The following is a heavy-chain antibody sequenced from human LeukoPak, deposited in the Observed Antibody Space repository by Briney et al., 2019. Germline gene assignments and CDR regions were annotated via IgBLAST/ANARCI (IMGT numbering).Heavy chain of an antibody. CDR1: GGSISSGGYY. CDR3: AGYQLLPWNWFDP. V-gene: IGHV4-31*03. Sequence: SETLSLTCTVSGGSISSGGYYWSWVRQHPGKGLEWIGYIYYSGSTYYNPSLKSRVTISVDASKNQFSLKPSSVTAADTAVYYCAGYQLLPWNWFDPWGQGTLVTVSS. J-gene: IGHJ5*02. CDR2: IYYSGST. D-gene: IGHD2-2*01.